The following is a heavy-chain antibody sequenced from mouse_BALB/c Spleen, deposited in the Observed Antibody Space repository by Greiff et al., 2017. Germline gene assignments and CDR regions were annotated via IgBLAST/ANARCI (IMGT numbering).Heavy chain of an antibody. D-gene: IGHD1-1*01. J-gene: IGHJ2*01. Sequence: EVQLVESGGGLVQPGGSLRLSCATSGFTFTDYYMSWVRQPPGKALEWLGFIRNKANGYTTEYSASVKGRFTISRDNSQSILYLQMNTLRAEDSATYYCARDYYGSSYLDYWGQGTTLTVSS. CDR1: GFTFTDYY. V-gene: IGHV7-3*02. CDR3: ARDYYGSSYLDY. CDR2: IRNKANGYTT.